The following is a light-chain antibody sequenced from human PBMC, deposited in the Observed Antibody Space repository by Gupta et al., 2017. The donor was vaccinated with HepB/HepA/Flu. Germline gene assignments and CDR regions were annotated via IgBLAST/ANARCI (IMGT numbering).Light chain of an antibody. CDR2: ENN. CDR1: SSNIGSSY. Sequence: QLVLKQPRALSADPGHKVKIQCCGSSSNIGSSYVSWYQQLPGTSPKLLIFENNQRPSGIPDRFSGSTSDTSATLDITRLQTGDEADYYCGTWDSSLSVVLFGGGTRLTVL. J-gene: IGLJ2*01. V-gene: IGLV1-51*02. CDR3: GTWDSSLSVVL.